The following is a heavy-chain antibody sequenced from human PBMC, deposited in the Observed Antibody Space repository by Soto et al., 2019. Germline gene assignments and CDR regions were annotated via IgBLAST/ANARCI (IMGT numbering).Heavy chain of an antibody. CDR1: GGSISSGGYY. CDR3: ARARATIAAAAIVDC. CDR2: IYYSGST. J-gene: IGHJ4*02. V-gene: IGHV4-31*03. D-gene: IGHD6-13*01. Sequence: SETLSLTCTVSGGSISSGGYYWSWIRQHPGKGLEWIGYIYYSGSTYYNPSLKSRVTISVDTSKNHFSLKLSSVTAADTAVYYSARARATIAAAAIVDCWCQGPLVTVSS.